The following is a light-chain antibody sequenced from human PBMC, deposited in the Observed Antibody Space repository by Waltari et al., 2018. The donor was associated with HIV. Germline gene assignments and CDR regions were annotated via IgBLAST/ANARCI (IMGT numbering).Light chain of an antibody. CDR2: EVS. CDR1: SSAVGNYNC. Sequence: QSDLIQPPTVSGSPGQSATITSTGTSSAVGNYNCLSSYQQPPGSAPKRMMYEVSNRPSGVPRRFSGSKSGNTASLTISGLQAEDEADYYCSSYTSSNTFVVFGGGTKLTVL. V-gene: IGLV2-18*02. J-gene: IGLJ2*01. CDR3: SSYTSSNTFVV.